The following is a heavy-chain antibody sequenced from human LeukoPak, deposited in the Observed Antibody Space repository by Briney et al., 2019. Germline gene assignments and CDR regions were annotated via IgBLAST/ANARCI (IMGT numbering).Heavy chain of an antibody. CDR2: IYSSGST. D-gene: IGHD2-21*01. V-gene: IGHV4-59*08. CDR3: AKHLALNWFNP. J-gene: IGHJ5*02. CDR1: GGSFSGSY. Sequence: SETLSLTCAVYGGSFSGSYWSWIRQPPGKGLEWIGYIYSSGSTNSNPSLKSRVTISVDTSKNQFSLKLSSVTAADTAMYYCAKHLALNWFNPWGQGTLVTVSS.